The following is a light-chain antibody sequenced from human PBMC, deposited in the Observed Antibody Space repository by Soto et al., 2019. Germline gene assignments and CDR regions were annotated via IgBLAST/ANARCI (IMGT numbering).Light chain of an antibody. Sequence: DIQLTQSPSFLSASVGGRVTITCRASQAISSHLAWYQQKPGKAPNLLIYGASTLQSGVPSRFSGSGSGTQFTLTISSRQPEDFATYYCQQLNSYPLTFGPGTTVDIK. V-gene: IGKV1-9*01. CDR1: QAISSH. CDR3: QQLNSYPLT. CDR2: GAS. J-gene: IGKJ3*01.